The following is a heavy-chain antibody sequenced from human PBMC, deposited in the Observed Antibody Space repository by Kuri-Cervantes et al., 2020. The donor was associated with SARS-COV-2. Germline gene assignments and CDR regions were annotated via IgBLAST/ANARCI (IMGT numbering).Heavy chain of an antibody. J-gene: IGHJ6*03. CDR1: GGSFSDYY. D-gene: IGHD1-26*01. CDR3: ARSGSLHMGRYYYYYMDV. CDR2: INHSGNT. V-gene: IGHV4-34*01. Sequence: GSLRLSCAVYGGSFSDYYWSWVRQPPGKGLEWIGEINHSGNTNYDPSLKSRVTISVDTSKNQFSLKLSSVTAADTAVYYCARSGSLHMGRYYYYYMDVWGKGTTVTVSS.